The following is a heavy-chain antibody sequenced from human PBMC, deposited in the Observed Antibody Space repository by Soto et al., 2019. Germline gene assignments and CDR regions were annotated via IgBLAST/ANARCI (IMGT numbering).Heavy chain of an antibody. CDR2: IYYNGNT. CDR1: GGSISSGGYY. D-gene: IGHD2-15*01. CDR3: ARCSLVVIPVPGFDP. J-gene: IGHJ5*02. Sequence: SETLSLTCTVSGGSISSGGYYWSWIRQHPGRGLEWIGYIYYNGNTYYNPSLKSRVTVSVDTSKNEFSLNVRSVTAADTAVYYCARCSLVVIPVPGFDPWGQGTLVTVSS. V-gene: IGHV4-31*03.